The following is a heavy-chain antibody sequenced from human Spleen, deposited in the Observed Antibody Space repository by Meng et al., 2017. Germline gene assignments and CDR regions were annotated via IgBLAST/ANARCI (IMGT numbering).Heavy chain of an antibody. CDR1: GFTFSSYA. V-gene: IGHV3-30*01. D-gene: IGHD6-13*01. J-gene: IGHJ5*02. CDR3: ARRDSSSGYGDWFDP. CDR2: ISYDGSNK. Sequence: GGSLRLSCAASGFTFSSYAMHWVRQAPGKGLEWVAVISYDGSNKYYADSVKGRFTISRDNSKNTLYLQMNSLRAEDTAVYYCARRDSSSGYGDWFDPWGQGTLVTVSS.